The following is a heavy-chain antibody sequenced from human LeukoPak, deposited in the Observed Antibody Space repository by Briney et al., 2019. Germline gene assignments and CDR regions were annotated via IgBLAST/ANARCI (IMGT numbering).Heavy chain of an antibody. CDR3: ARAASGSFYYFDY. D-gene: IGHD3-10*01. J-gene: IGHJ4*02. CDR2: INHSGST. V-gene: IGHV4-34*01. Sequence: SETLSLTCAVYGGSFSGYYWSWIRQPPGKGLEWIGEINHSGSTNYNPSLKSRVTISVDTSKNQFSLKLSSVTAADTAVYYCARAASGSFYYFDYWGQGTLVTVSS. CDR1: GGSFSGYY.